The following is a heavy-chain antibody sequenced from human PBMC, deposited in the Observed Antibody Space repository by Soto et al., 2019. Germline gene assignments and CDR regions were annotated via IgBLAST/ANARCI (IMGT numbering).Heavy chain of an antibody. CDR2: IHNSGTT. Sequence: TLSLTCTVSGASINTYYWAWIRQPPGKGLEWIGYIHNSGTTDYNPSLKSRVTMSVDTSKSQFSLKLSSVTAADTAVYYCARDYGAGSYGIDYWGQGTLVTVSS. D-gene: IGHD3-10*01. CDR3: ARDYGAGSYGIDY. J-gene: IGHJ4*02. V-gene: IGHV4-59*01. CDR1: GASINTYY.